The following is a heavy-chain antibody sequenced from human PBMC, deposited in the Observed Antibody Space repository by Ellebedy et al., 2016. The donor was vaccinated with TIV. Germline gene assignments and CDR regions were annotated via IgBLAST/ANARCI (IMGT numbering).Heavy chain of an antibody. CDR3: ARAHPTPAGVNWFDP. D-gene: IGHD2-2*01. Sequence: MPSETLSLTCTVSGGSISSYYWSWIRQPPGKGLEWIGYIYYSGSTNYNPSLKSRVTISVDTSKNQFSLKLSSVTAADTAVYYCARAHPTPAGVNWFDPWGQGTLVTVSS. V-gene: IGHV4-59*01. CDR1: GGSISSYY. J-gene: IGHJ5*02. CDR2: IYYSGST.